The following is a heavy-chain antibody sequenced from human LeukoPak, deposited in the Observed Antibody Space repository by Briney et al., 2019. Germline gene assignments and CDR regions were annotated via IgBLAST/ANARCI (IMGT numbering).Heavy chain of an antibody. J-gene: IGHJ6*02. CDR3: ARNVESAYYDFGDGMDV. Sequence: GGSLRLSCAASGFTFSSYAMHWVRQAPGKGLEWVAVISYDGSNKYYADSVKGRFTISRDNSKDTLFLQMNSLRAEDTAVYYCARNVESAYYDFGDGMDVWGQGTTVTVSS. D-gene: IGHD3-3*01. CDR2: ISYDGSNK. V-gene: IGHV3-30-3*01. CDR1: GFTFSSYA.